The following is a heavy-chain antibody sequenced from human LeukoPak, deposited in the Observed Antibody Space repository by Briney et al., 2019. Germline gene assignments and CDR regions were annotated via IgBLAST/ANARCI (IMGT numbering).Heavy chain of an antibody. CDR1: GFTFSNAW. CDR3: TRDSMIVVVSATYYYYGMDV. CDR2: IKSKTDGGTK. Sequence: PGGSLRLSCAASGFTFSNAWMSWVRQAPGKGLEWVGRIKSKTDGGTKDYAAPVKGRFAISRDDSKNTLYLQMNSLKTEDTAVYYCTRDSMIVVVSATYYYYGMDVWGQGTTVTVSS. J-gene: IGHJ6*02. D-gene: IGHD3-22*01. V-gene: IGHV3-15*01.